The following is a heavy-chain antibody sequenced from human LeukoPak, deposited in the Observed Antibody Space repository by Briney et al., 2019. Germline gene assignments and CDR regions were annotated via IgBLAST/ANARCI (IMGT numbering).Heavy chain of an antibody. Sequence: GGSLRLSCAASGFTFDDYGMSWVRQAPGKGLEWVSGINWNGGSTGYADSVKGRFTISRDNAKNSLYLQMNSLRAEDTALYYCARDREMWVDYYYYYMDVWGKGTTVTVSS. J-gene: IGHJ6*03. D-gene: IGHD1-26*01. CDR3: ARDREMWVDYYYYYMDV. CDR1: GFTFDDYG. CDR2: INWNGGST. V-gene: IGHV3-20*04.